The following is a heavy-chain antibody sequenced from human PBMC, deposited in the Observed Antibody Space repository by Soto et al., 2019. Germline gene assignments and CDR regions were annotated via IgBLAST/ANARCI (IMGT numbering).Heavy chain of an antibody. J-gene: IGHJ4*02. CDR3: TKDTIAVAPTFDY. CDR1: GFTFSSYG. V-gene: IGHV3-30*18. CDR2: ISYDGSNK. Sequence: QVQLVESGGGVVQPGRSLRLSCAASGFTFSSYGMHWVRQAQGKGLDWVAVISYDGSNKYYADSVKGRFTISRDKSKNALYLQMNSLRSEDTAVYYCTKDTIAVAPTFDYWGQGTLVTVAS. D-gene: IGHD6-19*01.